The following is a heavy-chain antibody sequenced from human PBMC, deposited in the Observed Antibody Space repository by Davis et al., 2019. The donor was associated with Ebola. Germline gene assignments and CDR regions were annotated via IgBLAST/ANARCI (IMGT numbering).Heavy chain of an antibody. V-gene: IGHV3-23*01. J-gene: IGHJ4*02. CDR3: ARKTYFDY. CDR1: GFTFSSYA. Sequence: PGGSLRLSCAASGFTFSSYAMSWVRQAPGKGLEWVSAISGTGGTSFYTDSVKGRFTISRDNSKNTLYLQMNSLRAEDTAVYYCARKTYFDYWGQGTLVTVSS. CDR2: ISGTGGTS.